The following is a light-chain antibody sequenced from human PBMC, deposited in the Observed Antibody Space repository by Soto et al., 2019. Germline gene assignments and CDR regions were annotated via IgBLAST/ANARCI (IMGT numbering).Light chain of an antibody. CDR3: HPSYSIPIK. V-gene: IGKV1-39*01. CDR1: QSISSY. CDR2: AAS. J-gene: IGKJ4*01. Sequence: IHLTQTPSSLSASVGDRVTITCRASQSISSYLNWYQQKPGKAPKLLIYAASSLQSGVPSRFSGSGSGTDFTLTISSLQPEDFGTSYCHPSYSIPIKLVGGTKVDFK.